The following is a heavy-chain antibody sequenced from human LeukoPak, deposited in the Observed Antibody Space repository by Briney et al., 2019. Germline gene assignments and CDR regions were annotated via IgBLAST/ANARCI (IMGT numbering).Heavy chain of an antibody. V-gene: IGHV4-39*07. J-gene: IGHJ2*01. D-gene: IGHD4-17*01. CDR3: ARDYGLGWYFDL. CDR2: IYYSGST. CDR1: GGSISSTSYY. Sequence: SETLSLTCTVSGGSISSTSYYWGWIRQPPGKGLEWIGSIYYSGSTYYNPSLKSRVTISVDTSKNQFSLKLTSVTAADTAVYYCARDYGLGWYFDLWGRGTLVTVSS.